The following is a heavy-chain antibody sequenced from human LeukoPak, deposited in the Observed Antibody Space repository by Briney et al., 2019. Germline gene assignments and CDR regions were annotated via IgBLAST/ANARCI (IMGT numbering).Heavy chain of an antibody. V-gene: IGHV3-7*01. J-gene: IGHJ4*02. CDR3: VRGLTTPGFDS. CDR2: IKQDGSEK. D-gene: IGHD2-15*01. Sequence: PGGSLRLSCVASGFTFSTYWMNWVRQAPGKGLEWVANIKQDGSEKSYVDSVKGRFTISRDNAKNSLYLQMNSLRAEDTAVYFCVRGLTTPGFDSWGQGTLVTVSS. CDR1: GFTFSTYW.